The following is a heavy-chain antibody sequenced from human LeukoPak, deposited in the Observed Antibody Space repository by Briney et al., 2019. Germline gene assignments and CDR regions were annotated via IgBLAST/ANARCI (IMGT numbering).Heavy chain of an antibody. CDR2: IYYSGST. J-gene: IGHJ5*01. CDR1: GGSISSYY. CDR3: ARGRYSSSWYDS. V-gene: IGHV4-59*01. Sequence: SETLSLTCTVSGGSISSYYWSWIRQPPGKGLEWIGYIYYSGSTKYNPSLKSRVTISVDASKTQFSLKLNSVTAADTAVYYCARGRYSSSWYDSWGQGTLVTVSS. D-gene: IGHD6-13*01.